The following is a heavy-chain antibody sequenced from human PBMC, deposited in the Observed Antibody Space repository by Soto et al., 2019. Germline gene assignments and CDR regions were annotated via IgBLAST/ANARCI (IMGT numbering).Heavy chain of an antibody. CDR3: ARVRCSSTSCYHANWFDP. CDR2: IYYSGST. V-gene: IGHV4-30-4*01. D-gene: IGHD2-2*01. J-gene: IGHJ5*02. CDR1: GGSISSGDYY. Sequence: PSETLSLTCTVSGGSISSGDYYWSWIRQPPGKGLEWIGYIYYSGSTYYNPSLKSRVTISVDTSKNQFSLKLSSVTAADTAVYYCARVRCSSTSCYHANWFDPWGQGTLVTVSS.